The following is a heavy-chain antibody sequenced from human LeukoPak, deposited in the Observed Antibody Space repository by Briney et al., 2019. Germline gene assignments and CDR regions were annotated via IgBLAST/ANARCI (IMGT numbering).Heavy chain of an antibody. Sequence: PGGSLRLSCAASGFTFDDYATHWVRQAPGKGLEWVSGISWISGSIGYADSVNGRFTISRDNAKNSLYLQMNSLRAEDTALYYCAKGYSSSSPLDYWGQGTLVTVSS. CDR3: AKGYSSSSPLDY. CDR2: ISWISGSI. V-gene: IGHV3-9*01. D-gene: IGHD6-6*01. CDR1: GFTFDDYA. J-gene: IGHJ4*02.